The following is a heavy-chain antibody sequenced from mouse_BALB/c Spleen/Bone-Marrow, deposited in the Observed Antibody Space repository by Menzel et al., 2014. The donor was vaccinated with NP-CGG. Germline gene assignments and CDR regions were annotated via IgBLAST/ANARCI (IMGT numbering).Heavy chain of an antibody. D-gene: IGHD2-10*02. CDR2: IYPGEGDT. V-gene: IGHV1-80*01. CDR3: SRQYVNYFDY. J-gene: IGHJ2*01. Sequence: SGAELVRSGSSVKISRKVSGYAISSYWLNWMKQRPGQGLGWIGQIYPGEGDTNYNGKSKGKATLTAGKSSSTAYMQLSRLTSEDSAVYFCSRQYVNYFDYWGQGTTLTGSP. CDR1: GYAISSYW.